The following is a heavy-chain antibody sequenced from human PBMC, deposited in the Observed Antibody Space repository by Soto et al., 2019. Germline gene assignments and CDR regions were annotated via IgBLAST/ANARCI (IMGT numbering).Heavy chain of an antibody. CDR3: AVLTTVTDDDY. CDR2: VSGSGSRT. CDR1: GFIFSSYV. Sequence: GSLRLSCAASGFIFSSYVMSWVRQAPGKGLEWVSGVSGSGSRTYYADSVKGRFSISRDNSRNTLYLQLNSLRAEDAAVYYCAVLTTVTDDDYWGQGTLVTVSS. V-gene: IGHV3-23*01. J-gene: IGHJ4*02. D-gene: IGHD4-17*01.